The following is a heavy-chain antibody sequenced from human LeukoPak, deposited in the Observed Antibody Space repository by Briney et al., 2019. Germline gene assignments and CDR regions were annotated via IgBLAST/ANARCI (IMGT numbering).Heavy chain of an antibody. CDR2: LSRGGSTT. V-gene: IGHV3-23*01. CDR3: ARQQRIRHCSEGVCTEGYYFDY. D-gene: IGHD2-15*01. CDR1: GFAFNMFA. Sequence: GGSLRLSCAGTGFAFNMFAIDWVRQAPGKGLEWVSGLSRGGSTTNYADSVKGRFTISRDKSQNSVFLQLNSLRPEDTAVYYCARQQRIRHCSEGVCTEGYYFDYWGQGTLVTVSS. J-gene: IGHJ4*02.